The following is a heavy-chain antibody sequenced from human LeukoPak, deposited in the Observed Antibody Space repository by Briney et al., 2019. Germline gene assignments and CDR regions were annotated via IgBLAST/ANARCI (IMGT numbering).Heavy chain of an antibody. CDR3: ATTKTRNYDFWSGRSSHGAFDI. V-gene: IGHV1-24*01. CDR2: FDPEDGET. Sequence: ASVKVSCKVSGYTLTELSMHWVRQAPGKGLEWMGGFDPEDGETIYAQKFQGRVTMTEDTSTDTAYMELSSLRSEDTAVYYCATTKTRNYDFWSGRSSHGAFDIWGQGTMVTVSS. CDR1: GYTLTELS. J-gene: IGHJ3*02. D-gene: IGHD3-3*01.